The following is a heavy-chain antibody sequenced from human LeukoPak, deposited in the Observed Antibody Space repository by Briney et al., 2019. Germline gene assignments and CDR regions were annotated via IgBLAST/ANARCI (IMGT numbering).Heavy chain of an antibody. Sequence: GGSLRLSCVASGPTFSTYTFRSHWIHWVRQAPGKGLEWLSYINHSGGVIYYADAVKGRFTISRDNAKNSVSLQMNSLSVEDTAVYYCTSSRIRNILAFWGQGTLVTVSS. J-gene: IGHJ4*02. D-gene: IGHD2-15*01. V-gene: IGHV3-48*04. CDR3: TSSRIRNILAF. CDR1: GPTFSTYT. CDR2: INHSGGVI.